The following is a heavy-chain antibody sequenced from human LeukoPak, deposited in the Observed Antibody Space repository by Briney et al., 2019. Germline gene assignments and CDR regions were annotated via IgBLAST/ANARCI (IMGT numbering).Heavy chain of an antibody. Sequence: SETLSLTCTVSGGSISSSSYYWGWIRQPPGKGLEWIGSIYYSGSTYYNPSLKSRVTISVDTSKNQFSLKLSSVTAADTAVYYCARESPLWYSSSPPAPARAIDYWGQGTLVTVSS. D-gene: IGHD6-13*01. CDR3: ARESPLWYSSSPPAPARAIDY. CDR1: GGSISSSSYY. CDR2: IYYSGST. V-gene: IGHV4-39*02. J-gene: IGHJ4*02.